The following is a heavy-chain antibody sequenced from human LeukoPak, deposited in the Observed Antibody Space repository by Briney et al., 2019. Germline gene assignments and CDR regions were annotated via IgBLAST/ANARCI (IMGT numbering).Heavy chain of an antibody. D-gene: IGHD3-10*01. CDR1: GFTFSTYW. CDR3: ARAEYYYGSELYYFDY. Sequence: GGSLRLSCAASGFTFSTYWMSWVRQAPGKGLEWVAFIRYDGSNKYYADSVKGRFTISRDNSKNTLYLQMNSLRAEDTAVYYCARAEYYYGSELYYFDYWGQGTLVTVSS. V-gene: IGHV3-30*02. CDR2: IRYDGSNK. J-gene: IGHJ4*02.